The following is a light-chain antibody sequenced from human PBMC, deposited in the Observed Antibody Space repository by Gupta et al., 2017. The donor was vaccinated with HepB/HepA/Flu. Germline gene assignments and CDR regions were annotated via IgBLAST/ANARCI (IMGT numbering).Light chain of an antibody. CDR3: SAWDSRMNHEV. CDR1: SNDIGYRG. J-gene: IGLJ3*02. Sequence: QAGLTQPPSVSRDLGQTATLTCSGNSNDIGYRGVGWLQQRQGHPPRLLVDNNNDRPSGVSERFSESRAGNTASLTINGLQAEDEDDSYCSAWDSRMNHEVFGGGTKLTVL. CDR2: NNN. V-gene: IGLV10-54*04.